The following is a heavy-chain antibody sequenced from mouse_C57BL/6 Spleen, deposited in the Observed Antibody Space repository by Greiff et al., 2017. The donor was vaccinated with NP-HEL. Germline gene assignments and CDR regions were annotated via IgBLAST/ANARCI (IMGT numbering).Heavy chain of an antibody. CDR1: GYTFTSYW. D-gene: IGHD2-1*01. V-gene: IGHV1-50*01. Sequence: VQLQRPGAELVKPGASVKLSCKASGYTFTSYWMQWVKQRPGQGLEWIGEIDPSDSYTNYNQKFKGKATLTVDTSSSTAYMQLSSLTSEDSAVYYCARDGNYGYWGQGTTLTVSS. CDR2: IDPSDSYT. J-gene: IGHJ2*01. CDR3: ARDGNYGY.